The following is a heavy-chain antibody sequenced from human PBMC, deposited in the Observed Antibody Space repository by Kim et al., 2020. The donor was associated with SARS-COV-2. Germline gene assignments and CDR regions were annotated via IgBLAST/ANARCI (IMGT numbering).Heavy chain of an antibody. CDR2: IYYSGST. Sequence: SETLSLTCTVSGGSISSYYWSWIRQPPGKGLEWIGYIYYSGSTNYNPSLKSRVTISVDTSKNQFSLQLSSVTAADTAVYYCARHISPQLWYFDYWGQGTLVTVSS. CDR3: ARHISPQLWYFDY. V-gene: IGHV4-59*08. D-gene: IGHD5-18*01. J-gene: IGHJ4*02. CDR1: GGSISSYY.